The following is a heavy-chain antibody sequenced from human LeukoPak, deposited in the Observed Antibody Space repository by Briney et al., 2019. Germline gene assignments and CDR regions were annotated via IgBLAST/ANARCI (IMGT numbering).Heavy chain of an antibody. D-gene: IGHD3-22*01. CDR3: ARDPDYYDSSGQSNY. CDR2: INTNTGNP. Sequence: ASVKVSCKASGYTFTSYGISWVRQAPGQGLEWMGWINTNTGNPTYAQGFTGRFVLSLDTSVSTAYLQISSLKAEDTAVYYCARDPDYYDSSGQSNYWGQGTLVTVSS. J-gene: IGHJ4*02. V-gene: IGHV7-4-1*02. CDR1: GYTFTSYG.